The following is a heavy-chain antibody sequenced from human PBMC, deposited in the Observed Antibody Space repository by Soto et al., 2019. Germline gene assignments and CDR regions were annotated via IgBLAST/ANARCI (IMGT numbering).Heavy chain of an antibody. V-gene: IGHV1-8*01. D-gene: IGHD6-13*01. CDR2: MNPNSGNT. J-gene: IGHJ6*02. CDR3: ARGAEQQSYYYYRMDV. CDR1: GYTFTSYD. Sequence: ASVKVSCKASGYTFTSYDINWVRQATGQGLEWMGWMNPNSGNTGYAQKFQGRVTMTRNTSISTAYMELSSLRSEDTAVYYCARGAEQQSYYYYRMDVWGQGTTVTVSS.